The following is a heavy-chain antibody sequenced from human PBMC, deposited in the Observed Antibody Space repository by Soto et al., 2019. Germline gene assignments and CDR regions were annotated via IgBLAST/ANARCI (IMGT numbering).Heavy chain of an antibody. CDR2: IHYSGST. Sequence: SETLSLTCTVSGGSISSDYWSWIRQPPGEGLEWLGYIHYSGSTNYNPSLKSRVTMSLDTSKTQFSLRLISMTAADTAVYYCAKLRFFDGLFAYGARETLVPV. J-gene: IGHJ4*02. D-gene: IGHD3-9*01. CDR3: AKLRFFDGLFAY. CDR1: GGSISSDY. V-gene: IGHV4-59*01.